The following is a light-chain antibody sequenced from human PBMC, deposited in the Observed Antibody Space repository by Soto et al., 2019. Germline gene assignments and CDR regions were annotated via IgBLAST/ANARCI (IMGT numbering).Light chain of an antibody. CDR2: GNS. CDR1: SSNIGAGYD. J-gene: IGLJ1*01. CDR3: QSYDSSLSAFYV. Sequence: QSVLTQPPSVSGAPGQRVTISCTGSSSNIGAGYDVHWYQQLPGTAPKVLIYGNSNRPSGVPDRFSGSKSGTSASLAITGLQAEDEADYYCQSYDSSLSAFYVFGTGTQLTVL. V-gene: IGLV1-40*01.